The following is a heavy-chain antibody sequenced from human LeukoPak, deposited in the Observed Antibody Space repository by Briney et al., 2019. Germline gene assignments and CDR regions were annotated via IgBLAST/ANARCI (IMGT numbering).Heavy chain of an antibody. CDR3: TRDRPQDYYDSSGYYYPPLFDY. CDR1: GFTFGDYA. CDR2: IRSKAYGGTT. Sequence: GGSLRLSCTASGFTFGDYAMSWVRQAPGKGLEWVGFIRSKAYGGTTEYAASVKGRFTISRDDSKSIAYQQMNSLKTEDTAVYYCTRDRPQDYYDSSGYYYPPLFDYWGQGTLVTVSS. J-gene: IGHJ4*02. D-gene: IGHD3-22*01. V-gene: IGHV3-49*04.